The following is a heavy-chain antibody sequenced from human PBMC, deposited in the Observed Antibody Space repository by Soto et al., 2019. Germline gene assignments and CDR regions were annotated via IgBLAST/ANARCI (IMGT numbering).Heavy chain of an antibody. CDR1: GGTFSSYA. V-gene: IGHV1-69*01. J-gene: IGHJ4*02. D-gene: IGHD3-16*02. CDR3: ARIGREDDYVWGSYRSPLDY. CDR2: IIPIFGTA. Sequence: QVQLVQSGAEVKKPGSSVKVSCKASGGTFSSYAISWVRQAPGQGLEWMGGIIPIFGTANYAQKFQGRVTITTDESTSTAYMELSSLRSEDTAVYYCARIGREDDYVWGSYRSPLDYWGQGTLVTVSS.